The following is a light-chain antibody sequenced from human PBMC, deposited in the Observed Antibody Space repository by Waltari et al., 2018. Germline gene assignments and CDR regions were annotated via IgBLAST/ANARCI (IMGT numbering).Light chain of an antibody. CDR2: KVS. CDR1: QSLVYSDGNIN. CDR3: MQGTHWPYT. J-gene: IGKJ2*01. V-gene: IGKV2-30*01. Sequence: DVVMTQSPLSLPVTLGQPASISCRSSQSLVYSDGNINLNWFQQRPGQSPRRLIYKVSNRDSGVPDRFGGSGSGTDCTLKISRVEAEDGGVDYCMQGTHWPYTFGQGTKLEIK.